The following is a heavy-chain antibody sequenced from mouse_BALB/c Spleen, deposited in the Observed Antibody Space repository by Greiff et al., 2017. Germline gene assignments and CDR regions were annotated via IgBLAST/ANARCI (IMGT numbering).Heavy chain of an antibody. V-gene: IGHV5-4*02. CDR3: ASYGYYAMDY. J-gene: IGHJ4*01. Sequence: EVHLVESGGGLVKPGGSLKLSCAASGFTFSDYYMYWVRQTPEKRLEWVATISDGGSYTYYPDSVKGRFTISRDNAKNNLYLQMSSLKSEDTAMYYCASYGYYAMDYWGQGTSVTVSS. CDR2: ISDGGSYT. CDR1: GFTFSDYY. D-gene: IGHD1-2*01.